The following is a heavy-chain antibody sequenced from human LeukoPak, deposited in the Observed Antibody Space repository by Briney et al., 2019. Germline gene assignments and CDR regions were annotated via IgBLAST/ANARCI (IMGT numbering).Heavy chain of an antibody. CDR2: ISSSSSYI. J-gene: IGHJ4*02. CDR3: AGQDPPIVGAVPFDY. V-gene: IGHV3-21*01. D-gene: IGHD1-26*01. CDR1: GFTFSSYS. Sequence: GGSLRLSCAASGFTFSSYSMNWVRQAPGKGLEWVSSISSSSSYIYYADSVKGRFTISRDNAKNSLYLQMNSLRAEDTAVYYCAGQDPPIVGAVPFDYWGQGTLVTVSS.